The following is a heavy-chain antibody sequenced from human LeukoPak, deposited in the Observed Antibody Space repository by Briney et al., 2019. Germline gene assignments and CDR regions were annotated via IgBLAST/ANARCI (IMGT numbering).Heavy chain of an antibody. CDR2: ISGSGGSR. V-gene: IGHV3-23*01. J-gene: IGHJ3*02. CDR1: GFTFSGYA. D-gene: IGHD3-10*01. CDR3: AKDYYGSGSYSRSDSFDI. Sequence: GGSLRLSCAVSGFTFSGYAMSWVRQAPGKGLEWVSAISGSGGSRYYADSVKGRFTISRDNSKDTVYLQMNSLRAEDTAVFYCAKDYYGSGSYSRSDSFDIWGQGTMVTVSS.